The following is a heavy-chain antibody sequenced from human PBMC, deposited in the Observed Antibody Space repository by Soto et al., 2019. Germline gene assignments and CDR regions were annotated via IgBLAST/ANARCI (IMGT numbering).Heavy chain of an antibody. V-gene: IGHV3-74*01. D-gene: IGHD2-15*01. Sequence: EVQLVESGGGLVQPGGSQRLSCAASGFTFSSYWMHWVRQAPGKGLVWVSRINRDGSSTSYADSVKGRFTISRDNAKNTLYLQMNSLRAEDTAVYYCARDQGYCSGGSCYVAGYWGQGTLVTVSS. CDR1: GFTFSSYW. CDR2: INRDGSST. CDR3: ARDQGYCSGGSCYVAGY. J-gene: IGHJ4*02.